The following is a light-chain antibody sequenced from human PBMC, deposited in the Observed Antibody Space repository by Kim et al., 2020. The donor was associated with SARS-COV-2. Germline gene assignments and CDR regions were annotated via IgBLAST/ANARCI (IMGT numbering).Light chain of an antibody. Sequence: TVLTQSPDTLSLSPGERATVSCRASQSVSARYLGWYQQKPGQAPRLLIYGVSNRATGIPDRFSGSGSGTDFTLTISRLEPEDFAVYYCQQFDGSQYSFGQGTKLEI. V-gene: IGKV3-20*01. CDR2: GVS. CDR3: QQFDGSQYS. CDR1: QSVSARY. J-gene: IGKJ2*03.